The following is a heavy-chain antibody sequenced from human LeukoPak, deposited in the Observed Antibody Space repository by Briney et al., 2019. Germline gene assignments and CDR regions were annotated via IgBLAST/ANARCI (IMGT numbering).Heavy chain of an antibody. V-gene: IGHV3-23*01. CDR2: ISGSGGST. D-gene: IGHD1-26*01. CDR3: AKDAAQWELLPVYFDY. CDR1: GFTFNNYG. J-gene: IGHJ4*02. Sequence: PGGSLRLSCAASGFTFNNYGMHWVRQAPGKGLEWVSAISGSGGSTYYADSVKGRFTISRDNSKNTLYLQMNSLRAEDTAVYYCAKDAAQWELLPVYFDYWGQGTLVTVSS.